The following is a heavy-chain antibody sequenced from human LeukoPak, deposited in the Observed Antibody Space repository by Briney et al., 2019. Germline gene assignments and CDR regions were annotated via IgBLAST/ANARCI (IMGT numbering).Heavy chain of an antibody. CDR1: GGSISSYF. V-gene: IGHV4-59*08. CDR2: IYYSGST. J-gene: IGHJ4*02. CDR3: ARHGGGFGSGTYYNFDC. D-gene: IGHD3-10*01. Sequence: SETLSLTCTVSGGSISSYFWSWIRQPPGKGLEWIGYIYYSGSTNYNPPLKSRVTISVDTSMHQFSLKLTSVTAADTAVYYCARHGGGFGSGTYYNFDCWGQGTLVTVSS.